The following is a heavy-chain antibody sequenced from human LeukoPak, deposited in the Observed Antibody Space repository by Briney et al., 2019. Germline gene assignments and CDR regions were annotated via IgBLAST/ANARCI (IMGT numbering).Heavy chain of an antibody. CDR1: GFIFSNYA. D-gene: IGHD3-10*01. J-gene: IGHJ6*03. V-gene: IGHV3-23*01. Sequence: GGSLSLSCAASGFIFSNYAMSWFRQARGKGLEWVSTLGGGGIDTYYADSVKGRFTISRDNSKNTLYLQMNSLRAEDTAVYYCAKDRGQIYYNYYMDVWGKGTTVTVSS. CDR3: AKDRGQIYYNYYMDV. CDR2: LGGGGIDT.